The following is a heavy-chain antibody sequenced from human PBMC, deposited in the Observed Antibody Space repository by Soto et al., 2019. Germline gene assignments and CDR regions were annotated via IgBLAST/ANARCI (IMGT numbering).Heavy chain of an antibody. D-gene: IGHD2-15*01. Sequence: QVQLQESGPGLVKPSQTLSLTCTVSGGSISSGGYYWSWIRQHPGKGLEWIGYIYYSGSTYYKPSLKSRVTISVDTSKNQFSLKLSSVTAADTAVYYCARVYCSGGSCYEFDYWGQGTLVTVSS. J-gene: IGHJ4*02. V-gene: IGHV4-31*03. CDR3: ARVYCSGGSCYEFDY. CDR1: GGSISSGGYY. CDR2: IYYSGST.